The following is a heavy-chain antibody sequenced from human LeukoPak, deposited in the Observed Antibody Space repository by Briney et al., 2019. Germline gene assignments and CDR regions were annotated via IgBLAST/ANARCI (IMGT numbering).Heavy chain of an antibody. D-gene: IGHD2/OR15-2a*01. CDR1: GFSFSSNT. CDR3: ARDEFTSALSEY. J-gene: IGHJ4*02. V-gene: IGHV3-23*01. CDR2: ISNNGGRT. Sequence: GGSLRLSCAGSGFSFSSNTMSWVRQAPGGGLEGVSAISNNGGRTDYADSVKGRFTISRDNSKSTLYLHMDSLRAEDTAVYYCARDEFTSALSEYWGQGTLVTVSS.